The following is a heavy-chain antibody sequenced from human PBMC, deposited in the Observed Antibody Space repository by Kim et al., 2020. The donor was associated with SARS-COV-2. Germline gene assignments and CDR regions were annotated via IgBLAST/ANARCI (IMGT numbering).Heavy chain of an antibody. Sequence: SETLSLTCAVYGGSFSGYYWSWIRPPPGKGLEWIGEINHSGSNNYHPSLKRRVTISVDTSKNQFSLKLSSVTAADTAVYYCARGCPSFYYYDSSGYCLRPFDYWGQGTLVTVSS. CDR1: GGSFSGYY. CDR2: INHSGSN. D-gene: IGHD3-22*01. J-gene: IGHJ4*02. CDR3: ARGCPSFYYYDSSGYCLRPFDY. V-gene: IGHV4-34*01.